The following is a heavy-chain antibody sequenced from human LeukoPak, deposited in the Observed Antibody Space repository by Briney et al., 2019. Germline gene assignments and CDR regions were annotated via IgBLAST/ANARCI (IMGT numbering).Heavy chain of an antibody. CDR1: GYTFTDSY. V-gene: IGHV1-2*02. CDR3: ARELTGTTGFDY. J-gene: IGHJ4*02. Sequence: ASVKVSCKASGYTFTDSYMHWVRQAPGQGLEWMGWINPNSGGTNYAQKFQGRVTMTRDTSISTAYMELSRLRSDDTAVYYCARELTGTTGFDYWGQGTLVTVSS. CDR2: INPNSGGT. D-gene: IGHD1/OR15-1a*01.